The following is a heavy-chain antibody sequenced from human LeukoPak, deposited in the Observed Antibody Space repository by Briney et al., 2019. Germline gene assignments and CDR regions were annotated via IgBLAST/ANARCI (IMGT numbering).Heavy chain of an antibody. J-gene: IGHJ3*02. CDR3: ARAVPAPGTPENAFDI. Sequence: GGSLRLSCAGTGFTFNNYAMHWVRQAPGEGLEWVAVISRGGTDQFYADSVKGRLTISRDNSQSTLYLYMNSLTTEDTALYYCARAVPAPGTPENAFDIWGQGTVVTVSS. CDR2: ISRGGTDQ. CDR1: GFTFNNYA. V-gene: IGHV3-30*04. D-gene: IGHD6-13*01.